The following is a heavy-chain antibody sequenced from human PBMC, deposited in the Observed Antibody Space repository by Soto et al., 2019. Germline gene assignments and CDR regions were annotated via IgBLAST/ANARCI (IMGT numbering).Heavy chain of an antibody. CDR3: AKGLPDYYDSSGYPLPLYFGY. CDR1: GYTFTSYG. CDR2: ISPGNGNT. D-gene: IGHD3-22*01. Sequence: ASVKVSCKASGYTFTSYGMNWVRQAPGRGLEWMGWISPGNGNTKYSQKFQGRVTIERDTSASTAYMELSGLRSEDTAVYYCAKGLPDYYDSSGYPLPLYFGYWGQGTLVTVSS. J-gene: IGHJ4*02. V-gene: IGHV1-3*01.